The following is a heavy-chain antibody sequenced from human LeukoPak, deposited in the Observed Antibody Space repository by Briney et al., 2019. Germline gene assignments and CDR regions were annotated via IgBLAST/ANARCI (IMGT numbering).Heavy chain of an antibody. CDR2: TSGSGGST. V-gene: IGHV3-23*01. CDR3: AKDGGYCSSTSCYVYFDY. D-gene: IGHD2-2*01. J-gene: IGHJ4*02. Sequence: GGSLSLSCAASGFTFSSYAMSWVRQAPGKGLEWVSATSGSGGSTYYADSVKGRFTISRDNSKNTLYLQMNSLRAEDTAVYYCAKDGGYCSSTSCYVYFDYWGQGTLVTVSS. CDR1: GFTFSSYA.